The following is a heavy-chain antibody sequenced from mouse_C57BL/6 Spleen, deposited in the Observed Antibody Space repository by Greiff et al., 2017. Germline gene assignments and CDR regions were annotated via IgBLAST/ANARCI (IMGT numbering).Heavy chain of an antibody. CDR2: ISGGGGNT. Sequence: DVQLVESGGGLVKPGGSLKLSCAASGFTFSSYTMSWVRQTPEKRLEWVATISGGGGNTYYPDSVKGRFTISSDNAKNTLYLQMSILRSEDTALYYCARQYYGSSYAMDYWGQGTSVTVSS. D-gene: IGHD1-1*01. V-gene: IGHV5-9*01. CDR3: ARQYYGSSYAMDY. J-gene: IGHJ4*01. CDR1: GFTFSSYT.